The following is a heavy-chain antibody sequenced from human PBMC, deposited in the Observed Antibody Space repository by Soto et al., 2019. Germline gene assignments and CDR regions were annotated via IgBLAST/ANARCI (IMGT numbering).Heavy chain of an antibody. CDR1: GFTVSTYY. Sequence: GGSLRLSCAASGFTVSTYYMSWLRQAPGKGLVWVSRINSDGSTIYYADSVKGRFTISRDNAKNSLYLQMNSLRDEDTAVYYCARDPDYYDSSGYYPEYFQHWGQGTLVTVSS. J-gene: IGHJ1*01. D-gene: IGHD3-22*01. CDR2: INSDGSTI. V-gene: IGHV3-11*04. CDR3: ARDPDYYDSSGYYPEYFQH.